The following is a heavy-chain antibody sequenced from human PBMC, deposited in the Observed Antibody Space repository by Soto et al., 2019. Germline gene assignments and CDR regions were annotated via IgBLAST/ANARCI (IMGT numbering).Heavy chain of an antibody. V-gene: IGHV3-21*01. Sequence: EVQLVESGGGLVKPGGSLRLSCAASGFTFSSYSINWVRQAPGKGLGWVSSISPSSNYIYYADSVKGRFTISSDNAKNSLNLQLDSLRAEATAVYYGARSQVSVTTDYWGQGTMVTVSS. CDR3: ARSQVSVTTDY. CDR1: GFTFSSYS. CDR2: ISPSSNYI. J-gene: IGHJ4*02. D-gene: IGHD4-17*01.